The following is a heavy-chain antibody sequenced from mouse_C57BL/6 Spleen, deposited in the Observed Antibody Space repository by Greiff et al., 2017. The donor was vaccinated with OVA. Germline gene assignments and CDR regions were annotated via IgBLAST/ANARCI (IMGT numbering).Heavy chain of an antibody. CDR3: ATNWDGSSYDWYFDV. Sequence: VQLQQSGPELVKPGASVKISCKASGYTFTDYYMNWVKQSHGKSLEWIGDINPNNGGTSYNQKFKGKATLTVDKSSSTAYMELRSLTSEDSAVYYCATNWDGSSYDWYFDVWGTGTTVTVSS. J-gene: IGHJ1*03. CDR1: GYTFTDYY. CDR2: INPNNGGT. V-gene: IGHV1-26*01. D-gene: IGHD1-1*01.